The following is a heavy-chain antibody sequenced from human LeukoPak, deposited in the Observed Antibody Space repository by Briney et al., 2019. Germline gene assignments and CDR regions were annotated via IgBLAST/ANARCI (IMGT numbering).Heavy chain of an antibody. CDR3: ARESNVDTSIAY. V-gene: IGHV3-20*04. CDR2: INWNGGRT. CDR1: GFSFNDYG. D-gene: IGHD5-18*01. Sequence: GGSLRLSCAASGFSFNDYGMSWVRQAPGKGLEWVSGINWNGGRTGYADSVKGRFTISRDNAENSLYLQMNSLRAEDTAFYYCARESNVDTSIAYWGQGTLVTVSS. J-gene: IGHJ4*02.